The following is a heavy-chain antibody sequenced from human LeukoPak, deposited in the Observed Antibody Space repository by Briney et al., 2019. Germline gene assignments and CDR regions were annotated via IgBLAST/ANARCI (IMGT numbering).Heavy chain of an antibody. V-gene: IGHV4-34*01. CDR3: ARLTIAAADPYYFDY. Sequence: SETLSLTCAVSGGSFSGYYWSWIRQPPGQGLEWIGEINHSGSTNYNPSLKSRVTISVDTSKNQFSLKLSSVTAADTAVYYCARLTIAAADPYYFDYWGQGTLVTVSS. CDR1: GGSFSGYY. D-gene: IGHD6-13*01. CDR2: INHSGST. J-gene: IGHJ4*02.